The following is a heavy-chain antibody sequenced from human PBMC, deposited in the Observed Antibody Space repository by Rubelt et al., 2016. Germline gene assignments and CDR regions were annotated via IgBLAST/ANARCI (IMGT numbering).Heavy chain of an antibody. V-gene: IGHV3-21*01. CDR3: ARDSNWGFDY. D-gene: IGHD7-27*01. CDR2: VSSSSTYI. J-gene: IGHJ4*02. CDR1: GFTFSNYY. Sequence: EVQLVESGGGLVQPGGSLRLSCAASGFTFSNYYMSWVRQTPGKGLEWVSSVSSSSTYIYYADSVKGRFTISRDNAKYSVYMEMSSLRAEDSAVYYCARDSNWGFDYWGQGIQVTVSS.